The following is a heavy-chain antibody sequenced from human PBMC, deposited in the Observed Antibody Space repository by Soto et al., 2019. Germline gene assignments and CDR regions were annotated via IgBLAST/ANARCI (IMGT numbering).Heavy chain of an antibody. J-gene: IGHJ4*02. V-gene: IGHV1-58*01. CDR1: GFTFTSSA. CDR3: AALSLTSPTLGYYFDY. CDR2: IVVGSGNT. D-gene: IGHD2-8*01. Sequence: ASVKVSCKASGFTFTSSAVQWVRQARGQRLEWIGWIVVGSGNTNYAQKFQERVTITRDMSTSTAYMELSSLRSEDTAVYYCAALSLTSPTLGYYFDYWGQGTLVTVSS.